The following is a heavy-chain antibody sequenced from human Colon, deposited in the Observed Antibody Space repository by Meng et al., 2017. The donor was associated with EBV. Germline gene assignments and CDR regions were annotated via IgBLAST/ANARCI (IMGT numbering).Heavy chain of an antibody. CDR1: GGSITSTTSH. Sequence: LQGWGPGLVKPSEPLSLPCTISGGSITSTTSHWGWVRQPTGKVLEWIGRIYYRGSTNYNPSLKSRLAMSVDMSQNQFSLKVNSVTAADTAIYYCVISSHNWGQGTLVTVSS. CDR3: VISSHN. CDR2: IYYRGST. J-gene: IGHJ4*02. D-gene: IGHD3-3*02. V-gene: IGHV4-39*07.